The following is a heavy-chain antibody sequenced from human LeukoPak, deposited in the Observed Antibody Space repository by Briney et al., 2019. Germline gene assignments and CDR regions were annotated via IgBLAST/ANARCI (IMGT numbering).Heavy chain of an antibody. CDR2: ISSSSSTI. CDR3: ARDRTNAYAYYDSLTGYYPRMAFDY. CDR1: GFTFSSYS. J-gene: IGHJ4*02. Sequence: QTGGSLRLSCAASGFTFSSYSMTWVRQAPGKGLEWVSYISSSSSTIYYADSVKGRFTISRDNAKNSLYLQMNSLRAEDTAVYYCARDRTNAYAYYDSLTGYYPRMAFDYWGQGTLVTVSS. V-gene: IGHV3-48*04. D-gene: IGHD3-9*01.